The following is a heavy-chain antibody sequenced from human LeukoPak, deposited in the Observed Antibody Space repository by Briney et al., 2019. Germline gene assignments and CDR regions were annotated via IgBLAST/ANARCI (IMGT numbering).Heavy chain of an antibody. J-gene: IGHJ4*02. CDR3: ARGRSGSYIDY. CDR1: GFTVSSNY. V-gene: IGHV3-66*01. Sequence: PGGSLRLSCAASGFTVSSNYMSWVRQAPGKGLEWVSVTYSGGSTYYADSVKGRLTISRDNSKNTLYLQMNTLRAEDTAVYYCARGRSGSYIDYRGQGTLVTVSS. D-gene: IGHD1-26*01. CDR2: TYSGGST.